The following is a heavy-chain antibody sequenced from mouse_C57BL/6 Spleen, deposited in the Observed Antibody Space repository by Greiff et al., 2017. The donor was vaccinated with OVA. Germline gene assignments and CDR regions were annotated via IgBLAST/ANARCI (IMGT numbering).Heavy chain of an antibody. CDR1: GYTFTSYW. V-gene: IGHV1-52*01. D-gene: IGHD1-1*01. CDR3: ARRYGSSYDFDV. CDR2: IDPSDSET. J-gene: IGHJ1*03. Sequence: VQLQQPGAELVRPGSSVKLSCKASGYTFTSYWMHWVKQRPIQGLEWIGNIDPSDSETHYNQKFKDKATLTVDKSSSTAYMQLSSLTAEDSAVYYCARRYGSSYDFDVWGTGTTVTVSS.